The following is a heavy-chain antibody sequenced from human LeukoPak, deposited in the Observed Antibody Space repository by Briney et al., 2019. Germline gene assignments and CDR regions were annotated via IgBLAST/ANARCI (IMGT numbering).Heavy chain of an antibody. J-gene: IGHJ4*02. Sequence: SETLSLTCTVSGGSISSGSYYWSWIRQPPGKGLEWIGEINHSGSTNYNPSLKSRVTISVDTSKNQFSLKLSSVTAADTAVYYCARGYYYDSSGSRGGYFDYWGQGTLVTVSS. D-gene: IGHD3-22*01. CDR3: ARGYYYDSSGSRGGYFDY. V-gene: IGHV4-39*07. CDR1: GGSISSGSYY. CDR2: INHSGST.